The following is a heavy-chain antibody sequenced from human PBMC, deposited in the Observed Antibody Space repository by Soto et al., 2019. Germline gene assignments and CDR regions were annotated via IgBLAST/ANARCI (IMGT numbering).Heavy chain of an antibody. V-gene: IGHV4-39*02. J-gene: IGHJ3*02. CDR3: ATEFGPHAFDI. D-gene: IGHD3-10*01. CDR2: VDYSGVT. Sequence: PSVTLSLPCTVSGGSISSSTYYWCWVSKPPGKGPERIGNVDYSGVTYYHPTRKRRLTISVDPSKTRFSMRLKSVTAEDTDVYYCATEFGPHAFDIWGTGTMVSVSS. CDR1: GGSISSSTYY.